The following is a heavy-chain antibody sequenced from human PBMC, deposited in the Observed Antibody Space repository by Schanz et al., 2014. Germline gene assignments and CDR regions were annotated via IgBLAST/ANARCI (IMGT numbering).Heavy chain of an antibody. CDR2: ISGSGAST. CDR3: ARAGYDADNWFDP. V-gene: IGHV3-23*04. J-gene: IGHJ5*02. Sequence: VQLVDSGGGLVKPGGSLRLSCTASGFSFSSYAINWVRQAPGKGLEWVSGISGSGASTYYADSVKGRFTISRDNSKNTLYLQMKSLRAEDTAVYYCARAGYDADNWFDPWGQGTLVTVSS. D-gene: IGHD2-2*01. CDR1: GFSFSSYA.